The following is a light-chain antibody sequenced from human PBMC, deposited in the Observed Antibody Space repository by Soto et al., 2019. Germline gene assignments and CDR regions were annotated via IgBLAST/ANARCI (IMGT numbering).Light chain of an antibody. Sequence: ESVLTQSPGTLTLSPGERATLSCRASQSVSSSYLAWYQQKPGQAPRLLIYGASGRATDIPDRFSGSGSGTDFTLTISRLEPEDFAVYYCQQYGSSLGLTFGGGTKVEIK. CDR3: QQYGSSLGLT. V-gene: IGKV3-20*01. CDR2: GAS. CDR1: QSVSSSY. J-gene: IGKJ4*01.